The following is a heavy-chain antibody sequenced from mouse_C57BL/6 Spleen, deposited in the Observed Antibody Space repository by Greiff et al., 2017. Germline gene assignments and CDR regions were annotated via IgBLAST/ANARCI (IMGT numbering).Heavy chain of an antibody. D-gene: IGHD1-1*01. CDR2: IHPNSGST. Sequence: QVQLQQPGAELVKPGASVKLSCKASGYTFTSYWMLWVKQRPGQGLEWIGMIHPNSGSTNYNEKFKSKATLTVDKSSSTAYMQLSSLTSEDSAVYYCARSGYYYGSSYWYFDVWGTGTTVTVSS. CDR1: GYTFTSYW. CDR3: ARSGYYYGSSYWYFDV. J-gene: IGHJ1*03. V-gene: IGHV1-64*01.